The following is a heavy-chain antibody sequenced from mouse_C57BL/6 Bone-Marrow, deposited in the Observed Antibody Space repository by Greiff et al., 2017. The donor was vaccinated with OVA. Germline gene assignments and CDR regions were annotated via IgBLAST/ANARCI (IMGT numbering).Heavy chain of an antibody. Sequence: EVQLMESGGGLVQPGGSLKLSCAASGFTFSDYGMAWVRQAPRKGPEWVAFISNLAYSIYYADTVTGRFTISTENAKNTLYLEMSSLRSEDTAVDYCAREWSMDYWGQGTSVTVSS. D-gene: IGHD1-3*01. CDR2: ISNLAYSI. V-gene: IGHV5-15*01. CDR1: GFTFSDYG. J-gene: IGHJ4*01. CDR3: AREWSMDY.